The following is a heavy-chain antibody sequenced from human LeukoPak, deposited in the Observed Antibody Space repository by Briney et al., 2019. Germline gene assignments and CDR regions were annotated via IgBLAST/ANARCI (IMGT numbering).Heavy chain of an antibody. D-gene: IGHD3-10*01. CDR3: ATVLPLYGSGANWFDP. V-gene: IGHV1-24*01. CDR2: FDPEDGET. CDR1: GYTLTELS. Sequence: ASVKVSCKVSGYTLTELSMHWVRQAPGKGLGWMGGFDPEDGETIYAQKFQGRVTMTEDTSTDTAYMELSSLRSEDTAVYYCATVLPLYGSGANWFDPWGQGTLVTVSS. J-gene: IGHJ5*02.